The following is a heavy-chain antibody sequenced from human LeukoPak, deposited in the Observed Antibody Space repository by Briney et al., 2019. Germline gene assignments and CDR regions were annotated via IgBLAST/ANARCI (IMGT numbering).Heavy chain of an antibody. CDR2: ITGSGGGT. CDR1: GFTFSTYA. V-gene: IGHV3-23*01. CDR3: AKALVGATAHAFDI. J-gene: IGHJ3*02. Sequence: GGSLRLSCAASGFTFSTYAMSWVRQAPGQGLEWVSAITGSGGGTYYADSVKGRFTISRDNSKNTLYLQMNSLRAEDTAVYYCAKALVGATAHAFDIWGQGTMVTVSS. D-gene: IGHD1-26*01.